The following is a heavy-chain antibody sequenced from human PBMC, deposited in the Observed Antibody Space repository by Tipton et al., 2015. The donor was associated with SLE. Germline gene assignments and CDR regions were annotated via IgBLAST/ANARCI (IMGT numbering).Heavy chain of an antibody. CDR1: GFTFSMSA. J-gene: IGHJ3*01. V-gene: IGHV3-23*01. CDR2: ISASGEST. D-gene: IGHD3-22*01. CDR3: ARGDYYDSSDYVDAFDV. Sequence: GSLRLSCAVSGFTFSMSAMHWVRQAPGKGLEWVSGISASGESTYYADSVKGRFTISRDNSKNTLSLQMTSLRAEDTAVYYCARGDYYDSSDYVDAFDVWGQGTLVTVSS.